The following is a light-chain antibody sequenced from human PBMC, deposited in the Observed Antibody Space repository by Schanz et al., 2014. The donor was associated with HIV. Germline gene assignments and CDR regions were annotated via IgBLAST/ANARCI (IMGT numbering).Light chain of an antibody. V-gene: IGLV2-11*01. J-gene: IGLJ2*01. CDR3: SSYAGSKHWL. CDR2: DVR. Sequence: QSALTQPRSVSASPGQSVTISCTGTSSDIGKYDFVSWYQQHPGKAPKLMIYDVRYRPSGVSNRFSGSKSGNTASLTVSGLQPDDEADYYCSSYAGSKHWLFGGGTKLTVL. CDR1: SSDIGKYDF.